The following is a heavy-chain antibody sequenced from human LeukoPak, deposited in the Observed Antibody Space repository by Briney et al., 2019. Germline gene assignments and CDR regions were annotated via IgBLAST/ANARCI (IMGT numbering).Heavy chain of an antibody. CDR1: GGSISSYY. CDR2: IYYSGST. D-gene: IGHD3-22*01. V-gene: IGHV4-59*01. CDR3: ARVITYYYDSSGYRGFDP. Sequence: SETLSLTCTVSGGSISSYYWSWIRQPPGKGLEWLGYIYYSGSTNYNPSLKGRVTISVDTSKNQFSLKLSFVTAADTAVYYCARVITYYYDSSGYRGFDPWGQGTLVTVSS. J-gene: IGHJ5*02.